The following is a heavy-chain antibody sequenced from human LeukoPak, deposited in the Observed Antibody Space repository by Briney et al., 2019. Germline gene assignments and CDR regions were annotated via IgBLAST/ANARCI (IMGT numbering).Heavy chain of an antibody. J-gene: IGHJ3*02. CDR1: GYTFTGYY. Sequence: ASVKVSCKASGYTFTGYYMHWVRQAPGQGLEWMGWINPNSGGTNYAQKFQGRVTMTRDTSISTAYMELSRLRSEDTAVYYCARRIGVRGVGRAFDIWGQGTMVTVSS. V-gene: IGHV1-2*02. CDR3: ARRIGVRGVGRAFDI. D-gene: IGHD3-10*01. CDR2: INPNSGGT.